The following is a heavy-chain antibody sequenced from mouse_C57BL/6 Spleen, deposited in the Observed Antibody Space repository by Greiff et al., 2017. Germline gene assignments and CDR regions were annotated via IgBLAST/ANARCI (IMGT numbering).Heavy chain of an antibody. Sequence: QVQLQQPGAELVRPGSSVKLSCTASGYPFTSYWMHWVKQRPIHGLEWIGNIYPSDRETHYNQKFKDKATLTVDEASSAAYMQLSILTSADSSVYYCARYSYPLYNAMDYWGQGTSVTVSS. CDR2: IYPSDRET. V-gene: IGHV1-52*01. CDR3: ARYSYPLYNAMDY. J-gene: IGHJ4*01. CDR1: GYPFTSYW. D-gene: IGHD3-3*01.